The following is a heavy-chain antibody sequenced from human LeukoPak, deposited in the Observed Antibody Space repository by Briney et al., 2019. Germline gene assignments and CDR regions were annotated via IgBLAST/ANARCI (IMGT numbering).Heavy chain of an antibody. CDR2: ISSNGGST. Sequence: GGSLRLSCAASGFTFSSYAMHWVRQAPGKGLEYVSAISSNGGSTYYANSVKGRFTISRDNSKNTLYLQMSSLRAEDTAVYYCAREFRGYSYGLESDYWGQGTLVTVSS. D-gene: IGHD5-18*01. V-gene: IGHV3-64*01. CDR1: GFTFSSYA. J-gene: IGHJ4*02. CDR3: AREFRGYSYGLESDY.